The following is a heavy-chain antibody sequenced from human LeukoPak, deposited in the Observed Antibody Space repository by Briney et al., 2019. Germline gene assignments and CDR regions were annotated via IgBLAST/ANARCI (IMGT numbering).Heavy chain of an antibody. CDR2: ISGSGGST. Sequence: GGSLRLSCAASGFTFSSYAMSWVRQAPGKGLEWVSAISGSGGSTYYADSVKGRFTISRDNSKNTLYLQMNSLRAEDTAVYYCAKASRGYSSNDAFDIWSQGTMVTVSS. CDR1: GFTFSSYA. D-gene: IGHD5-18*01. J-gene: IGHJ3*02. V-gene: IGHV3-23*01. CDR3: AKASRGYSSNDAFDI.